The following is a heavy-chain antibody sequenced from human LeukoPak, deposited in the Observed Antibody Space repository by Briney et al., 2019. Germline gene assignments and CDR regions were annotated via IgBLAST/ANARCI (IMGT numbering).Heavy chain of an antibody. D-gene: IGHD3-10*01. CDR1: GYSISSGYY. J-gene: IGHJ4*02. V-gene: IGHV4-38-2*02. Sequence: SETLSLTCTVCGYSISSGYYWGWIRQPPGKGLEWIGSIYHSGSTYYNPSLKSRVTISVDTSKNQFSLKLSSVTAADTAVYYCARHPHRGILWFGEPPHAHFDYWGQGTLVTVSS. CDR3: ARHPHRGILWFGEPPHAHFDY. CDR2: IYHSGST.